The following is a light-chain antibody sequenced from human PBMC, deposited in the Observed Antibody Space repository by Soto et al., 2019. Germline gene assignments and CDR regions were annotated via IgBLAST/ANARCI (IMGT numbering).Light chain of an antibody. J-gene: IGLJ2*01. CDR2: GDS. Sequence: QSVLTQPPSVSAAPGQRVTISCTGSSSNIGTGYDVHWYQQLPGTAPKLLIYGDSNRPSGVPDRFSGSKSGTSASLAITGLQAEDESDYYCQSYDSSLSGFVVLGGGTKLTVL. CDR1: SSNIGTGYD. CDR3: QSYDSSLSGFVV. V-gene: IGLV1-40*01.